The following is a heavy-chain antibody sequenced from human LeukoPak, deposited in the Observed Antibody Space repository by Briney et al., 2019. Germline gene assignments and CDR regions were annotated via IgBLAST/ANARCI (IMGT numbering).Heavy chain of an antibody. Sequence: ASAKVSCKASGYTFTSYGISWVRQAPGQGLEWMGWISAYNGNTNYAQKLQGRVTMTTDTFTSTASMELRSLRSDDTAVYYCARIYPYFYMDVRGNGATGTIS. CDR1: GYTFTSYG. V-gene: IGHV1-18*01. CDR3: ARIYPYFYMDV. CDR2: ISAYNGNT. J-gene: IGHJ6*03. D-gene: IGHD5-12*01.